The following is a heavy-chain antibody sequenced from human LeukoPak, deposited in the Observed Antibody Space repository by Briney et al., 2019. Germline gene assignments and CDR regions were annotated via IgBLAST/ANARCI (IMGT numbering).Heavy chain of an antibody. CDR1: GYTLTGYY. Sequence: ASVKVSCKASGYTLTGYYMHWVRQAPGQGLEWMGWIDPNSGGTNYAQKLQGRVTMTRDTSISTAYMDLSRLTSDDTAVYYCAREGRSSTSLDYWGQGTLVTVSS. D-gene: IGHD2-2*01. V-gene: IGHV1-2*02. J-gene: IGHJ4*02. CDR2: IDPNSGGT. CDR3: AREGRSSTSLDY.